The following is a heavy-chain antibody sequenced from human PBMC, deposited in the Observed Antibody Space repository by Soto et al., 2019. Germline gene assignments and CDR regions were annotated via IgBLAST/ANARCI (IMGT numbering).Heavy chain of an antibody. J-gene: IGHJ2*01. D-gene: IGHD4-17*01. CDR3: ARGYGDYVGYWYFDL. CDR2: ISYDGSNK. V-gene: IGHV3-30-3*01. Sequence: QVQLVESGGGVVQPGRSLRLSCAASGFTFSSYAMHWVRQAPGKGLEWVAVISYDGSNKYYADSVKGRFTISRDNSKNALDLQMNSLRAEDTAVYYCARGYGDYVGYWYFDLWGRGTLVTVSS. CDR1: GFTFSSYA.